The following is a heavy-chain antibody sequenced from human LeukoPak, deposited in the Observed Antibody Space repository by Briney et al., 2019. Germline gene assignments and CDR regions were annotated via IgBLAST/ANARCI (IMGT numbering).Heavy chain of an antibody. CDR1: GFPFSSYA. V-gene: IGHV3-30*04. Sequence: PGGSLRLSCAASGFPFSSYAMHWVRQAPGKGLEWVAVISYDGSNKYYADSVKGRFTISRDNSKNTLYLQMNGLRAEDTAVYYCARDHAMTGYSYGRYFDYWGQGTLVTVSS. CDR2: ISYDGSNK. J-gene: IGHJ4*02. CDR3: ARDHAMTGYSYGRYFDY. D-gene: IGHD5-18*01.